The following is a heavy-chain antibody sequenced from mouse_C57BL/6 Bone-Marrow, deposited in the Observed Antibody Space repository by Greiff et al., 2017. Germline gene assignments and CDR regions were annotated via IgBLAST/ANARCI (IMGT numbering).Heavy chain of an antibody. J-gene: IGHJ3*01. Sequence: QVQLQQPGAELVMPGASVKLSCKASGYTFTSYWMHWVKQRPGQGLEWIGEIDPSDSYTNYNQKFKGKATLTVDKSSSTAYMQLSSLTSEDAAVYDCARESNGVWCAYGGRGTRVNVSA. D-gene: IGHD2-5*01. CDR3: ARESNGVWCAY. V-gene: IGHV1-69*01. CDR2: IDPSDSYT. CDR1: GYTFTSYW.